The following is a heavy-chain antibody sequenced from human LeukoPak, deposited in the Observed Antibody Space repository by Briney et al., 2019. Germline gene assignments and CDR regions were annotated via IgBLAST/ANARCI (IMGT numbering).Heavy chain of an antibody. V-gene: IGHV3-30*03. J-gene: IGHJ4*02. CDR1: GFTFSNYV. CDR3: ARDGIAARNTDPPIDYFDY. Sequence: PGGSLRLSCAASGFTFSNYVMQWVRQAPGKGLEWVALIAHDGSNKYYADSVKGRFTISRENSKNTVYLQMNSLRAEDTAVYYCARDGIAARNTDPPIDYFDYWGQGTLVTVSS. CDR2: IAHDGSNK. D-gene: IGHD6-6*01.